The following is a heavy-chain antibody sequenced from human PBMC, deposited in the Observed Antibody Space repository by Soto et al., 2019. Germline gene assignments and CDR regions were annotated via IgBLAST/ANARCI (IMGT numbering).Heavy chain of an antibody. CDR2: ISAYNGNT. V-gene: IGHV1-18*01. CDR3: ARGRMIVVVNSDYGMDV. Sequence: ASVKVSCKASGYTFTSYGISWVRQAPGQGLEWMGWISAYNGNTNYAQKLQGRVTMTTDTSTSTAYMELRSLRSDDTAVYYCARGRMIVVVNSDYGMDVWGQGTTVTVSS. D-gene: IGHD3-22*01. J-gene: IGHJ6*02. CDR1: GYTFTSYG.